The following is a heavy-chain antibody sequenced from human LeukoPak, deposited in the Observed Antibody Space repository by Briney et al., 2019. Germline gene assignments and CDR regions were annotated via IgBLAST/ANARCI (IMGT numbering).Heavy chain of an antibody. CDR1: GGTFSSYA. J-gene: IGHJ4*02. CDR3: ARGGHTAMAPLNY. Sequence: SVNVSCKASGGTFSSYAISWVRQAPGQGLEWMGGIIPIFGTANYAQKFQGRVTITTDESTSTAYMELSSLRSEDTAVYYCARGGHTAMAPLNYWGQGTLVTVSS. CDR2: IIPIFGTA. D-gene: IGHD5-18*01. V-gene: IGHV1-69*05.